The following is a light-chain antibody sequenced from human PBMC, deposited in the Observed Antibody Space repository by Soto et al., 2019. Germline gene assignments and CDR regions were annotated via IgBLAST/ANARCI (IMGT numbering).Light chain of an antibody. Sequence: AIQMAQSPSSLSASVGDRVTITCRASQGIGNDVGWYQQKPGQAPKLLIYGAATLQSGVPSRFSGSRSGTDFILTISSLQPEDFATYYCLQDHNYPITFGGGTKVDIK. CDR2: GAA. CDR3: LQDHNYPIT. V-gene: IGKV1-6*02. CDR1: QGIGND. J-gene: IGKJ4*01.